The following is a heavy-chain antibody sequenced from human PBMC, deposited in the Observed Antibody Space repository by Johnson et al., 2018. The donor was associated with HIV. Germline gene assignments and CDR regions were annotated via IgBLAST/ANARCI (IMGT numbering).Heavy chain of an antibody. CDR1: GFTFDDYG. Sequence: VQLVESGGGVVRPGGSLRLSCAASGFTFDDYGMSWVRQAPGKGLAWVTGINWNGGNTYYADSVQGRFAISRDNSKNSLFLQMNSRRVQDTAVYYCARSGGYPNALDMWGQGTLVTVPA. V-gene: IGHV3-20*04. CDR2: INWNGGNT. CDR3: ARSGGYPNALDM. D-gene: IGHD6-13*01. J-gene: IGHJ3*02.